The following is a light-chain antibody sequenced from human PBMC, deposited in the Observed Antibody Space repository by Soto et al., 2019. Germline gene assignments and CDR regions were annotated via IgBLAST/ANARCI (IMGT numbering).Light chain of an antibody. CDR1: QSLLHSNGYNY. CDR3: MQDLQTRGGT. Sequence: DIVMTQSPLSLPVTPGEPASISCRSSQSLLHSNGYNYLDWYLQKPGQSPQLLIYLGSNRASGVNDRFSGSGSGTDFTLKISRVEAEDVGVYYGMQDLQTRGGTFGGGTKVEIK. CDR2: LGS. J-gene: IGKJ4*01. V-gene: IGKV2-28*01.